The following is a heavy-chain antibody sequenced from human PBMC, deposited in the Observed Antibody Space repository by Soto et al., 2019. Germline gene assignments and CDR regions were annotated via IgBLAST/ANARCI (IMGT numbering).Heavy chain of an antibody. V-gene: IGHV3-15*01. CDR2: IKSKTDGGTT. CDR3: TKVHSGSYSGAFDI. CDR1: GFTFSNAW. Sequence: EVQLVESGGGLVKPGGSLRLSCAASGFTFSNAWMSWVRQAPGKGLEWVGRIKSKTDGGTTDYAAPVKGRFTISRDDSKNTLYLQMNSLKTEDTAVYYCTKVHSGSYSGAFDIWGQGTMVTVSS. D-gene: IGHD1-26*01. J-gene: IGHJ3*02.